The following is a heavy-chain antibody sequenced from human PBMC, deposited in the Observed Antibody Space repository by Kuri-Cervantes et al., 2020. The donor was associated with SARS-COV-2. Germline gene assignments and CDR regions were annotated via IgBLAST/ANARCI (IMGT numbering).Heavy chain of an antibody. D-gene: IGHD6-13*01. CDR1: GGSISSYY. Sequence: SETLSLTCTVSGGSISSYYWSWIRQPAGKGLEWIGRIYTSGSTNYNPSLKSRVTMSVDTSKNQFSLKLSSVTAADTAVYYCARPAGYSSSWYLYWYFDLWGRGTLVTVSS. CDR2: IYTSGST. J-gene: IGHJ2*01. CDR3: ARPAGYSSSWYLYWYFDL. V-gene: IGHV4-4*07.